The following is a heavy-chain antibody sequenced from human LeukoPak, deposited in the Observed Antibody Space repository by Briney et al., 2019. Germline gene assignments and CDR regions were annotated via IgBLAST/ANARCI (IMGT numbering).Heavy chain of an antibody. V-gene: IGHV3-30*04. CDR1: GFTFSSYA. J-gene: IGHJ4*02. CDR2: ISYDGRNK. Sequence: GGSLRLPCAASGFTFSSYAMHWVRQAPGKGLEWVAVISYDGRNKYYADSVRGRFTISRDNSKNTVYLQMNSLRAEDTAVYSCAREDKAFDCWGQGTLVTVSS. CDR3: AREDKAFDC.